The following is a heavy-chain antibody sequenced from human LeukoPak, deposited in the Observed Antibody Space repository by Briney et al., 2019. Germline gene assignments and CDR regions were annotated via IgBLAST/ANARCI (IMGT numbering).Heavy chain of an antibody. D-gene: IGHD2/OR15-2a*01. CDR1: GGSISSGDYY. CDR3: ARARSNTFDY. V-gene: IGHV4-30-4*01. J-gene: IGHJ4*02. CDR2: IYYSGST. Sequence: PSETLSLTCTVSGGSISSGDYYWSWIRQPPGKGLEWIGYIYYSGSTYYNPSLKSRVTISVDTSKNQFSLKLSSVTVADTAVHYCARARSNTFDYWGQGTLVTVSS.